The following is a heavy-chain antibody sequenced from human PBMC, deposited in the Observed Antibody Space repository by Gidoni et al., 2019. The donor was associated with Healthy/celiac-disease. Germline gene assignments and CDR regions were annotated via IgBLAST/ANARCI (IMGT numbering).Heavy chain of an antibody. CDR3: AKGVAATRGVDY. CDR2: ISYDGSNN. CDR1: GFTFSSYG. V-gene: IGHV3-30*18. D-gene: IGHD2-15*01. J-gene: IGHJ4*02. Sequence: QVQLVASGGGVVQPGRSLRLSCAASGFTFSSYGLHWFREAPGKGLEWVAVISYDGSNNYYADSVKGRFTISRDNSKNTLYLQMNSLRAEDTAVYYCAKGVAATRGVDYWGQGTLVTVSS.